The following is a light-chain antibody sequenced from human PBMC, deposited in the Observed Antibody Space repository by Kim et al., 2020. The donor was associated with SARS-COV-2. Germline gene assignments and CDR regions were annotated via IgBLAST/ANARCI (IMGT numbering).Light chain of an antibody. J-gene: IGKJ1*01. CDR1: QGIGTS. V-gene: IGKV1-9*01. CDR2: GTS. CDR3: QQFKSFPPT. Sequence: IPFSPSPSSLSASLGDRVTITCRASQGIGTSLAWYRQRPGKAPQLLMEGTSTLESGVPSGFTGSGSGTDFILTISSLQPEDFATYYCQQFKSFPPTFGQGTKVDIK.